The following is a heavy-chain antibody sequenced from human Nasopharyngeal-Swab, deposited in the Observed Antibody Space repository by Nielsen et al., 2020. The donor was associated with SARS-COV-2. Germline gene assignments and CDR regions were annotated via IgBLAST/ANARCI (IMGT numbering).Heavy chain of an antibody. V-gene: IGHV1-69*13. CDR3: ARGDIIAVAGTGYYYYYYMDV. Sequence: SVKVSCKASGGTFSSYAISWVRQAPGQGLEWMGGIIPIFGTANYAQKFQGRVTITADESTSTAYMELSSLRSEETAVYYCARGDIIAVAGTGYYYYYYMDVWGKGTTVTVSS. J-gene: IGHJ6*03. D-gene: IGHD6-19*01. CDR1: GGTFSSYA. CDR2: IIPIFGTA.